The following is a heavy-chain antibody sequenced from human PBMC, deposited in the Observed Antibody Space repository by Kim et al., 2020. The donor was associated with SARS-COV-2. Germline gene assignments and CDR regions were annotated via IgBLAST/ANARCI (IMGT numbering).Heavy chain of an antibody. V-gene: IGHV3-23*01. CDR2: ISGSGGSK. J-gene: IGHJ4*02. D-gene: IGHD6-13*01. CDR1: GFTFGSYA. Sequence: GGSLRLSCAASGFTFGSYAMSWVRQAPGKGLEWVSAISGSGGSKSYADSVKGRFTISRANSKNTLYLQMNSPRAEDTAVYYGAKEQSSSSWYDPERGFLDYWGQGTLVTVSS. CDR3: AKEQSSSSWYDPERGFLDY.